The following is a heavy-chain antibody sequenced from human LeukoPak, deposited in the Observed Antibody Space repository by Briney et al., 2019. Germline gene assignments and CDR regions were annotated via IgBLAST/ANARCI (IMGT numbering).Heavy chain of an antibody. J-gene: IGHJ4*02. D-gene: IGHD3-22*01. CDR1: GGSISSSSYY. CDR3: ARVFLRITMIVVVYYFDY. Sequence: PSETLSLTCTVSGGSISSSSYYWGWIRQPPGKGLEWIGSIYYSGSTYYNPSLKSRVTISVDTSKNQFSLKLSSVTAADTAVYYCARVFLRITMIVVVYYFDYWGQGTLVTVSS. V-gene: IGHV4-39*01. CDR2: IYYSGST.